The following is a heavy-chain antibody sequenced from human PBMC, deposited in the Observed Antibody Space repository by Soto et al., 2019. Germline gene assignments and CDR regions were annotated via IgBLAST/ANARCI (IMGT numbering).Heavy chain of an antibody. CDR2: IYYSGST. J-gene: IGHJ4*02. Sequence: SETLSLTCTVSGGSISSGGYYWSWIRQHPGKGLEWIGYIYYSGSTYYNPSLKSRVTISVDTSKNQFSLKLSSVTAADTAVYYCARVAYCGGDCFFFDYWGQGTLVTVSS. V-gene: IGHV4-31*02. D-gene: IGHD2-21*02. CDR3: ARVAYCGGDCFFFDY. CDR1: GGSISSGGYY.